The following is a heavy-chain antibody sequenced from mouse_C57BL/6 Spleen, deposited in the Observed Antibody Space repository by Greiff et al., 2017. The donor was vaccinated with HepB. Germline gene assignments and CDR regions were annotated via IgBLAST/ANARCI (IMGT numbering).Heavy chain of an antibody. CDR2: ISYDGSN. CDR1: GYSITSGYY. Sequence: VQLKESGPGLVKPSQSLSLTCSVTGYSITSGYYWNWIRQFPGNKLEWMGYISYDGSNNYNPSLKNRISITRDTSKNQFFLKLNSVTTEDTATYYCARMGIYYYGSRPSYYAMDYWGQGTSVTVSS. CDR3: ARMGIYYYGSRPSYYAMDY. V-gene: IGHV3-6*01. J-gene: IGHJ4*01. D-gene: IGHD1-1*01.